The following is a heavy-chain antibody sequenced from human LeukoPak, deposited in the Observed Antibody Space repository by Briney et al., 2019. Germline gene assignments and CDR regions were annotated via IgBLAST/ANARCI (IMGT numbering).Heavy chain of an antibody. D-gene: IGHD3-10*01. CDR3: ARDKRSGSSYNVDWFDP. J-gene: IGHJ5*02. CDR1: GFTFSSYG. Sequence: GGSLRLSCAASGFTFSSYGMHWVRQAPGKGLEWVAVIWYDGSNKYYADSVKGRFTISRDNSKNTLYLQMHSLRAEDTAVYYCARDKRSGSSYNVDWFDPWGQGTLVTVSS. V-gene: IGHV3-33*01. CDR2: IWYDGSNK.